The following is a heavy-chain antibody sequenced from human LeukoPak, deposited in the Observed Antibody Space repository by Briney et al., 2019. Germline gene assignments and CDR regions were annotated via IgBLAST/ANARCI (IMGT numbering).Heavy chain of an antibody. CDR2: LSAYNGNT. D-gene: IGHD6-19*01. CDR3: ARDGTYSSGWSDWFDP. CDR1: VGTFSSYA. V-gene: IGHV1-18*01. J-gene: IGHJ5*02. Sequence: GASVKVSCKASVGTFSSYAISWVRQAPGQGLEWMGWLSAYNGNTNYAQKLQGRVTMTTDTSTSTAYMELRSLRSDDTAVYYCARDGTYSSGWSDWFDPWGQGALVTVSS.